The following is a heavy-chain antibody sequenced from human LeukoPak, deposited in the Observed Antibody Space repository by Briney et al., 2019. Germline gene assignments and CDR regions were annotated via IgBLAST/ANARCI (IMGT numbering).Heavy chain of an antibody. Sequence: SETLSLTCTVSGGSISGYYWSWIRQPPGKGLEWIGEINHSGSTNYNPSLKSRVTISVDTSKNQFSLKLTSVTAADTAVYYCARMTYYYDSSGYPHDAFDIWGQETMVTVSS. CDR3: ARMTYYYDSSGYPHDAFDI. CDR1: GGSISGYY. J-gene: IGHJ3*02. V-gene: IGHV4-34*01. CDR2: INHSGST. D-gene: IGHD3-22*01.